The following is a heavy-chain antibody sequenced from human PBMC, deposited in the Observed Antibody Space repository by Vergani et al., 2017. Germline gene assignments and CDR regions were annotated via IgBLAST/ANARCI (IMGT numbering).Heavy chain of an antibody. V-gene: IGHV3-48*01. CDR1: GFMFNNYA. Sequence: EVSLMESGGDLVQPGGSLTVSCVGSGFMFNNYAMHWVRQAPGKGLEWVAYISLSGATKYYADSVAGRFTVSRDSVKNSVSLHMNSLRADDTAIYYCARPSYGSEYDSYYGLNVWGKGTTVIVSS. CDR3: ARPSYGSEYDSYYGLNV. J-gene: IGHJ6*04. D-gene: IGHD3-10*01. CDR2: ISLSGATK.